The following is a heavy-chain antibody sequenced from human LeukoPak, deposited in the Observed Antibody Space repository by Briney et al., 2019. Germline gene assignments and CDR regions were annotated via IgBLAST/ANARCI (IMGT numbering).Heavy chain of an antibody. CDR3: ARDQSITGTSDFDY. D-gene: IGHD1-20*01. J-gene: IGHJ4*02. Sequence: GGSLRLSCSASGFTFSDYYMSWIRQAPGKGLEWVSYISSSGSTIYYADSVKGRFTISRDNAKNSLYLQMNSLRAEDTAVYYCARDQSITGTSDFDYWGQGTLVTVSS. CDR2: ISSSGSTI. CDR1: GFTFSDYY. V-gene: IGHV3-11*01.